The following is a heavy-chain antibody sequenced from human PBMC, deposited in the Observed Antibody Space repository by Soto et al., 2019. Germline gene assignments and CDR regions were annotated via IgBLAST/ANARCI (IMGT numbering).Heavy chain of an antibody. V-gene: IGHV4-59*08. CDR3: ARKITIFGADGNWFDP. J-gene: IGHJ5*02. Sequence: SETLSLTCTVSGGSISSYYWSWIRQPPGKGLEWIGYIYYSGSTNYNPSLKSRVTISVDTSKNQFSLKLSSVTAADTAVYYCARKITIFGADGNWFDPWGQGTLVTVSS. CDR1: GGSISSYY. CDR2: IYYSGST. D-gene: IGHD3-3*01.